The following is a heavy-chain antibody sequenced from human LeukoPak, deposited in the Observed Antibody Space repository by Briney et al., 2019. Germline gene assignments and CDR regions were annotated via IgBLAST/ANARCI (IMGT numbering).Heavy chain of an antibody. J-gene: IGHJ3*02. CDR1: GYTLTGYY. D-gene: IGHD3-9*01. CDR3: ASQFPYYDSIGI. Sequence: ASVKVSCKASGYTLTGYYMHWVRQAPGQGLEWMGWINPNSGGTNYAQKFQGRVTMTRDTSISTAYMELSRLRSDDTAVYYCASQFPYYDSIGIWGQGTMVTVSS. V-gene: IGHV1-2*02. CDR2: INPNSGGT.